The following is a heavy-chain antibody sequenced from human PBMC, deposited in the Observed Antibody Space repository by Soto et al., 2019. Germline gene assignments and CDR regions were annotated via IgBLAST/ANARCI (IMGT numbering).Heavy chain of an antibody. CDR1: GDSFSDYY. Sequence: PSETLSLTCTVSGDSFSDYYWNWIRQVPGKGLEWIGFVFPRATTGNNPSPKTPVPISDDTSKKHLSLRLTSVSAAETAIYYCARGHYSSGWPIYPWGQGTQVT. CDR3: ARGHYSSGWPIYP. V-gene: IGHV4-4*08. D-gene: IGHD6-19*01. CDR2: VFPRATT. J-gene: IGHJ5*02.